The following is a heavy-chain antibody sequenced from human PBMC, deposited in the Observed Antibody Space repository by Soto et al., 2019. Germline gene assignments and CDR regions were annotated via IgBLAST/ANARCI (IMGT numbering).Heavy chain of an antibody. D-gene: IGHD6-19*01. CDR1: GYTFTEYG. CDR2: ISTYNGNT. J-gene: IGHJ6*02. Sequence: VPLVQSGAEVKKPGASLKVSCKASGYTFTEYGITWVRQAPGQGLEWVGWISTYNGNTNYAQKLQGRVTMTTDTSTSTAYMELRSLRSDDTAMYYCARYGYSSGWYLGTGLDVWGQGTPVTVS. V-gene: IGHV1-18*04. CDR3: ARYGYSSGWYLGTGLDV.